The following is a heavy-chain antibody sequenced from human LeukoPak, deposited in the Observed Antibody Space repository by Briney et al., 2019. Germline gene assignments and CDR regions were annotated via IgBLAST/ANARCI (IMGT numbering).Heavy chain of an antibody. Sequence: SETLSLTCTVSGGSISSGSYYWSWIRQPAGKGLEWIGRIYSSRSTNYNPSLKSRVTISLDTSKNQFSLKLSSVTAADTAVYFCARGRVSSSTWYSTYYYYFYMDVWGKGTTVTVSS. CDR1: GGSISSGSYY. D-gene: IGHD1-1*01. CDR3: ARGRVSSSTWYSTYYYYFYMDV. J-gene: IGHJ6*03. CDR2: IYSSRST. V-gene: IGHV4-61*02.